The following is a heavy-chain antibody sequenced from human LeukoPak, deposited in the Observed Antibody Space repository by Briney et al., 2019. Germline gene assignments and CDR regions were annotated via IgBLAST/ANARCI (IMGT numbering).Heavy chain of an antibody. CDR1: GGSIGSYY. D-gene: IGHD6-19*01. V-gene: IGHV4-34*01. CDR3: ARRGYSSGWSNYYYYYMDV. Sequence: SETLSLTCTVSGGSIGSYYWSWIRQPPGKGLEWIGEINHSGSTNYNPSLKSRVTISVDTSKNQFSLKLSSVTAADTAVYYCARRGYSSGWSNYYYYYMDVWGKGTTVTISS. J-gene: IGHJ6*03. CDR2: INHSGST.